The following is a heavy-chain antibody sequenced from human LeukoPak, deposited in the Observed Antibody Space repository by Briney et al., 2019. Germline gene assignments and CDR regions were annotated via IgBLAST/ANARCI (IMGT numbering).Heavy chain of an antibody. Sequence: ASVKVSCKASGYTFTSYDINWVRQATGQGLEWMGWMNPNSGNTGYAQKFQGRVTMTRNTSISTAYMELSSLRSEDTAVYYCARDLHHVWGRWFDPWGQGTLVTVSS. CDR2: MNPNSGNT. D-gene: IGHD7-27*01. CDR3: ARDLHHVWGRWFDP. CDR1: GYTFTSYD. V-gene: IGHV1-8*01. J-gene: IGHJ5*02.